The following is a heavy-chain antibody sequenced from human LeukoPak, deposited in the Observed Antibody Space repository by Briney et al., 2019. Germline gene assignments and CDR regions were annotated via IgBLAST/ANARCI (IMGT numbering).Heavy chain of an antibody. CDR3: ARRVRAVAGRSHRWFDP. Sequence: SETLSLTCAVYGGSFSGYYWSWIRQPPGKGLEWIGEINHSGSTNYNPSLKSRVTISVDTSKNQFSLKLSSVTAADTAVYYCARRVRAVAGRSHRWFDPWGQGTLVTVSS. CDR1: GGSFSGYY. V-gene: IGHV4-34*01. J-gene: IGHJ5*02. CDR2: INHSGST. D-gene: IGHD6-19*01.